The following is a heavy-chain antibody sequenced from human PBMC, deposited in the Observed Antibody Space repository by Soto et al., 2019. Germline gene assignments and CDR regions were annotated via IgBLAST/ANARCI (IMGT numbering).Heavy chain of an antibody. J-gene: IGHJ6*02. CDR3: AREYTAWPLAYGLDV. V-gene: IGHV3-21*01. D-gene: IGHD1-20*01. CDR1: GFTFSTYS. Sequence: GGSLRLSCVGSGFTFSTYSINWVRQAPGKGLEWVSSISSRSDGYYTDSAKGRCTISRDNAKNSISLQMKSLSAEDAAVYYCAREYTAWPLAYGLDVWGQGTTVTVSS. CDR2: ISSRSDG.